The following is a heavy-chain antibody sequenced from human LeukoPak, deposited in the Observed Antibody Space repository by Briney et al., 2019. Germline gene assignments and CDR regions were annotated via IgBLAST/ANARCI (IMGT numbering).Heavy chain of an antibody. J-gene: IGHJ4*02. Sequence: ASVKVSCKASGYTFTGYYMHWVRQAPGQGLEWMGWISPNSGGTNYAQKFQGRVTMTRDTSISTAYMELSRLRSDDTAVYYCARDADSSGYYLFDYWGQGTLVTVSS. CDR3: ARDADSSGYYLFDY. CDR1: GYTFTGYY. CDR2: ISPNSGGT. V-gene: IGHV1-2*02. D-gene: IGHD3-22*01.